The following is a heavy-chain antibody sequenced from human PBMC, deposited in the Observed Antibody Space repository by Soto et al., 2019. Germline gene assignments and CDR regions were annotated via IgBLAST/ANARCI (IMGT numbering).Heavy chain of an antibody. V-gene: IGHV3-33*01. D-gene: IGHD1-26*01. CDR2: IWYDGSNK. Sequence: PGGSLRLSCAASGFTFSSYGMYWVRQAPGKGLEWVAVIWYDGSNKYYADSVKGRFTISRDNSKNTLYLQMNSLRAEDTAVYYCARDKYSGSYTIDYWGQGTLVTVSS. J-gene: IGHJ4*02. CDR1: GFTFSSYG. CDR3: ARDKYSGSYTIDY.